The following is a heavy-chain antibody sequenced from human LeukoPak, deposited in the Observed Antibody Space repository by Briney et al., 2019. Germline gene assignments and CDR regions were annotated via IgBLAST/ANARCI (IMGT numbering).Heavy chain of an antibody. CDR2: ISSSSTTI. CDR1: GFTFSSYS. V-gene: IGHV3-48*04. Sequence: PGGSLRLSCAASGFTFSSYSVNWVRQAPGKGLEWVSYISSSSTTIYYADSVKGRFTISRDNAKNSLYLQMNSLRAEDTAVYYCASSTYGDYHYFDYWGQGTLVTVSS. J-gene: IGHJ4*02. D-gene: IGHD4-17*01. CDR3: ASSTYGDYHYFDY.